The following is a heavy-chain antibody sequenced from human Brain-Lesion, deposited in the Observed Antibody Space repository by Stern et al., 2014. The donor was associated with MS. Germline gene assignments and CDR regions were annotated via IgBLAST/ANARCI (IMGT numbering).Heavy chain of an antibody. V-gene: IGHV4-39*01. D-gene: IGHD1-26*01. CDR1: GGSISSSTYY. CDR3: ARHDSVPRPSQLYSARDRGPGYFDY. Sequence: QVQLVQSGPGLVKPSETLSLTCTVSGGSISSSTYYWAWIRQPPGKGLEWIGDLYYSGFTYYNPSLKGRFTISVDMSKNQFSLKLSSVTAADTAIYYCARHDSVPRPSQLYSARDRGPGYFDYWGQGTLVTVSS. CDR2: LYYSGFT. J-gene: IGHJ4*02.